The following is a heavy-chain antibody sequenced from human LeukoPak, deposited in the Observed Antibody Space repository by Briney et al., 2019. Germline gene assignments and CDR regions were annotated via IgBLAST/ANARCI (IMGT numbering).Heavy chain of an antibody. CDR1: GGFISGYY. Sequence: SETLSLTCTVSGGFISGYYWNWIRQSPGKGLEWIGYIFYTGDTDYNPSLRSRVTMSVDRSNNRFSLQLASVTTADPAFYYCARAYRLTSPRGFDPWGPGILVTVSS. J-gene: IGHJ5*02. D-gene: IGHD3-16*02. CDR2: IFYTGDT. V-gene: IGHV4-59*01. CDR3: ARAYRLTSPRGFDP.